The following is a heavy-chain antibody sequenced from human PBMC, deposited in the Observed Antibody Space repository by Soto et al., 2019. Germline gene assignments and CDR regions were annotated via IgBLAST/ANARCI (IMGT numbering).Heavy chain of an antibody. D-gene: IGHD6-19*01. V-gene: IGHV4-39*01. CDR2: IYYSGST. CDR1: GGSISSSSYY. J-gene: IGHJ4*02. CDR3: ARVSGWYPNNRYYFDY. Sequence: QLQLQESGPGLVKPSETLSLTCTVSGGSISSSSYYWGWIRQPPGKGLEWIGSIYYSGSTYYNPSLKSRVTISVDTSKNQFSLKLSSVTAADTAVYYCARVSGWYPNNRYYFDYWGQGTLVTVSS.